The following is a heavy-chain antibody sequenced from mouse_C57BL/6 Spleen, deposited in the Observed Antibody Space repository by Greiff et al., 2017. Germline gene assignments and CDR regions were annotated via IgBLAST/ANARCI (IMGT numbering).Heavy chain of an antibody. CDR2: IDPETGGT. CDR3: TRFGYYGSSYDYFDY. J-gene: IGHJ2*01. Sequence: QVQLQQSGAELVRPGASVTLSCKASGYTFTDYEMHWVKQTPVHGLEWIGAIDPETGGTAYNQKFKGQAILTADKSSSTAYMELRSLTSEDSAVYYCTRFGYYGSSYDYFDYWGQGTTLTVSA. V-gene: IGHV1-15*01. CDR1: GYTFTDYE. D-gene: IGHD1-1*01.